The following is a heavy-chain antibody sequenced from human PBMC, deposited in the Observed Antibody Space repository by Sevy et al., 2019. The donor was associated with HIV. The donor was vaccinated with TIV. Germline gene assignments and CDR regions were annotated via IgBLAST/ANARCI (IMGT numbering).Heavy chain of an antibody. CDR2: ISYNGNSE. Sequence: GGSLRLSCAASGFTFNTYAMHWVRQAPGKGLEWVAVISYNGNSEFYTDSVKGRFTISRDDSKNTLYLQMNSLRVEDTAVYYCARDCGTSDRYDVGYWGQGTLVTVSS. V-gene: IGHV3-30*10. CDR3: ARDCGTSDRYDVGY. J-gene: IGHJ4*02. D-gene: IGHD6-19*01. CDR1: GFTFNTYA.